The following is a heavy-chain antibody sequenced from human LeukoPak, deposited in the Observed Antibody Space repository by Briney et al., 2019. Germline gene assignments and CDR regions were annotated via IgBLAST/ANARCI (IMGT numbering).Heavy chain of an antibody. CDR1: GFTFSSYA. J-gene: IGHJ4*02. V-gene: IGHV3-23*01. CDR3: AKDIVLRYFDWLSN. D-gene: IGHD3-9*01. Sequence: PGGSLRLSGAASGFTFSSYAMSWVRQAPGKGLEWVSAISGSGGSTYYADSVKGRFTISRDNSKNTLYLQMNSLRAEDTAVYYCAKDIVLRYFDWLSNWGQGTLSPSPQ. CDR2: ISGSGGST.